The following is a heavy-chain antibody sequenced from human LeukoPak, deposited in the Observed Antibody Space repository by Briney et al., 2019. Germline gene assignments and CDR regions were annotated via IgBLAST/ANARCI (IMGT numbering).Heavy chain of an antibody. J-gene: IGHJ4*02. CDR3: ARGSGWYPY. D-gene: IGHD6-19*01. CDR1: VGSISSGNW. V-gene: IGHV4/OR15-8*01. Sequence: SETLSLTCGVSVGSISSGNWWTWVRQSPGKGLEWIGEIHHNGTRNYNPSLKSRVIISLDTFKNHISLILTSLTAADTAVYYCARGSGWYPYWGQGTLVTVSS. CDR2: IHHNGTR.